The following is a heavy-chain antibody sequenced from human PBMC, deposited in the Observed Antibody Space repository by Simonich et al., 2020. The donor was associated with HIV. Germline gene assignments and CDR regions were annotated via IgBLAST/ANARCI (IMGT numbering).Heavy chain of an antibody. Sequence: QVQLQQWGAGLLKPSETLSLTCAVYGGSFSGYYWSWIRQPPRKGLEWIGENNHSGRTNYNPALKMRVTISVDTSKNQFSLKLSSVTAADTAIYYCATNRPPGGYSSSWSLWFWGQGTLVTVSS. CDR3: ATNRPPGGYSSSWSLWF. V-gene: IGHV4-34*01. CDR1: GGSFSGYY. J-gene: IGHJ4*02. D-gene: IGHD6-13*01. CDR2: NNHSGRT.